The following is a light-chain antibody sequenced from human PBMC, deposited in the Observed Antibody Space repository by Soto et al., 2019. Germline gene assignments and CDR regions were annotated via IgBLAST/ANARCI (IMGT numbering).Light chain of an antibody. Sequence: QSPGPLSLFPGERATLSCRASQSASSTSLAWYQQKPGQAPRLLIYGVSTWDTGIPARFSGSGSGTDFTLTISSLEPDDFAVYYCQQYNNRPPFFGQGTRVEIK. CDR3: QQYNNRPPF. CDR1: QSASSTS. J-gene: IGKJ5*01. CDR2: GVS. V-gene: IGKV3D-7*01.